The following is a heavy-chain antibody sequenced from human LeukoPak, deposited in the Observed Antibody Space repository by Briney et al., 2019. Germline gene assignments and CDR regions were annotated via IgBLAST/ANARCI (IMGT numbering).Heavy chain of an antibody. J-gene: IGHJ5*02. D-gene: IGHD3-10*01. CDR2: IYYSGST. CDR1: GGFISSHY. CDR3: ARHPDYYGSGSSNWFDP. V-gene: IGHV4-59*11. Sequence: SETLSLTCTVSGGFISSHYWSWIRQPPGKGLERIGYIYYSGSTNYNPSLKSRVTISVDTSKNQFSLKLSSVTAADTAVYYCARHPDYYGSGSSNWFDPWGQGTLVTVSS.